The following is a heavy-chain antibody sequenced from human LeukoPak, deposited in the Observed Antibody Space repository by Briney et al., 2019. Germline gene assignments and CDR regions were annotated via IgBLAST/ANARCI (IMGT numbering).Heavy chain of an antibody. V-gene: IGHV3-9*01. CDR3: AKDRSINIAVAGPFDY. Sequence: GGSLRLSCAASGFTFDDYAMHWVRQAPGKGLEWVSGISWNSGSIGYADSVKGRFTISRDNAKNSLYLQMNSLRAEDTALYYCAKDRSINIAVAGPFDYWGQGTLVTVSS. J-gene: IGHJ4*02. CDR2: ISWNSGSI. D-gene: IGHD6-19*01. CDR1: GFTFDDYA.